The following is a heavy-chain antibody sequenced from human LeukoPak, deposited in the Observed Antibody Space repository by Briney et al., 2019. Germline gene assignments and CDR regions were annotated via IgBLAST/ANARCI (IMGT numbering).Heavy chain of an antibody. CDR2: ISSSSSYI. Sequence: GGSLRLFCAASGFTFSSYSMNWVRQAPGKGLEWVSSISSSSSYIYYADSVKGRFTISRDNSKNTLYLQMNSLRAEDTAVYYCAKDFSSWYQEYWGQGTLVTVSS. J-gene: IGHJ4*02. V-gene: IGHV3-21*04. CDR1: GFTFSSYS. D-gene: IGHD6-13*01. CDR3: AKDFSSWYQEY.